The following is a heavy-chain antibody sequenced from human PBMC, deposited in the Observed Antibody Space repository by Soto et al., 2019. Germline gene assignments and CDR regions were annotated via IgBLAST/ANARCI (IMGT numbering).Heavy chain of an antibody. CDR3: ANGGSSWYPDY. V-gene: IGHV1-69*02. D-gene: IGHD6-13*01. Sequence: QVQLVQSGAEVKKPGSSVKVSCKASGGTFSSYTISWVRQAPGQGLEWMGRIIPILGIANYAQKCQGRVTITADKATSTADMELSSMRSEATAVYYGANGGSSWYPDYWGQGTLVTVAS. J-gene: IGHJ4*02. CDR1: GGTFSSYT. CDR2: IIPILGIA.